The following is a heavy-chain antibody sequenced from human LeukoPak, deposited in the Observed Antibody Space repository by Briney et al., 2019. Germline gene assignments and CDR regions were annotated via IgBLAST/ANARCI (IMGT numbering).Heavy chain of an antibody. J-gene: IGHJ4*02. CDR2: IYHSGST. Sequence: SETLSLTCTVSGYSISSGYYWGWIRQPPGKGLEWIGSIYHSGSTYYNPSLKSRVTISVDTSKNQFSLKLSSVTAADTAVYYCATLPPWLLFDYFDYWGQGTLVTVSS. CDR1: GYSISSGYY. V-gene: IGHV4-38-2*02. CDR3: ATLPPWLLFDYFDY. D-gene: IGHD3-3*01.